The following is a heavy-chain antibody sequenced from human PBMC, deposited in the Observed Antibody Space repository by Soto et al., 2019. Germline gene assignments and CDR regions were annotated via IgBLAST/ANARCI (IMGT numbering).Heavy chain of an antibody. V-gene: IGHV1-69*13. CDR3: ARGEVKVWYYDILTGYSGDYGMDV. Sequence: SVKVSCKASGGTFSSYAISWVRQAPGQGLEWMGGIIPIFGTANYAQKFQGRVTITADESTSTAYMELSSLRSEDTAVYYCARGEVKVWYYDILTGYSGDYGMDVWGQGTTVTVSS. CDR2: IIPIFGTA. J-gene: IGHJ6*02. CDR1: GGTFSSYA. D-gene: IGHD3-9*01.